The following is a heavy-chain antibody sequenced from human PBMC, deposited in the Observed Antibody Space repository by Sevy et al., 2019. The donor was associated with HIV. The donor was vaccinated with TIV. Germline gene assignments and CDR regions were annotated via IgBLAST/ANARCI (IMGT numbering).Heavy chain of an antibody. J-gene: IGHJ4*02. Sequence: GGSLRLSCSASEFTFSKYAMSWVRQAPGKGLEWVASVSGSGAGTNYADSVRGRFTISRDNSKETLYMQMTSLRAEDTAVYYCAKALYYYDSSAYFSHFDSWGQGTPVTVSS. CDR1: EFTFSKYA. D-gene: IGHD3-22*01. CDR2: VSGSGAGT. V-gene: IGHV3-23*01. CDR3: AKALYYYDSSAYFSHFDS.